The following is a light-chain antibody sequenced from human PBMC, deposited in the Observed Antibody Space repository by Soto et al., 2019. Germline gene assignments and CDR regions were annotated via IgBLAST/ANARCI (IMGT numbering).Light chain of an antibody. J-gene: IGKJ4*01. CDR1: QSVGSRF. V-gene: IGKV3-20*01. CDR3: QQSGTSPPVA. CDR2: GAS. Sequence: EIVLTQSPGTLSLSPGERATLSCRASQSVGSRFLAWYQQKPGQAPRLLIYGASNRATGIPDRFSGSGSGTDFTLTISRLEPEDFAVYYCQQSGTSPPVAFGGVTKVEIK.